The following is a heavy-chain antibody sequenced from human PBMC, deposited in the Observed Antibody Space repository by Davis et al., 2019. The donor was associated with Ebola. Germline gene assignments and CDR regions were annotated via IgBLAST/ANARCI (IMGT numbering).Heavy chain of an antibody. CDR3: ARATRLAARYDY. CDR1: GFTFSSYS. D-gene: IGHD6-6*01. V-gene: IGHV3-21*01. Sequence: PGGSLRLSCAASGFTFSSYSMNWVRQAPGKGLEWVSSISSSSSYIYYADSVKGRFTISRDNAKNSLYLQMNSLRAEDTAVYYCARATRLAARYDYWGQGTLVTVSS. CDR2: ISSSSSYI. J-gene: IGHJ4*02.